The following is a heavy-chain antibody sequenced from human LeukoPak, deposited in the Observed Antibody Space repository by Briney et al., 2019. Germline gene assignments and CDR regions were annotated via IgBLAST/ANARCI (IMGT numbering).Heavy chain of an antibody. J-gene: IGHJ4*02. Sequence: SETLSLTCAVSGGSISTYYWSWIRQPPGKGLEWIGYIHYSGSSNYNPSLKSRVTISLDTSKNQFSLKLSSVTAADTAVYYCARDSSGWLFDYWGQGTLVTVSS. D-gene: IGHD6-19*01. CDR3: ARDSSGWLFDY. CDR1: GGSISTYY. V-gene: IGHV4-59*01. CDR2: IHYSGSS.